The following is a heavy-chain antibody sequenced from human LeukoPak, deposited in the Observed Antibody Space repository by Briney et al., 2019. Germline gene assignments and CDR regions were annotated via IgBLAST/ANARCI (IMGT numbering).Heavy chain of an antibody. J-gene: IGHJ3*02. Sequence: ASVKVSCKASGYTVTSYHMHWVRQAPGQGLEGMGVINPSGGSTRYAQKFQGRVTMTRDTSTSTVYMELSSLRSEDTAVYYCAQSRYYYDSSDIWGQGTMVTVSS. V-gene: IGHV1-46*01. CDR3: AQSRYYYDSSDI. CDR2: INPSGGST. CDR1: GYTVTSYH. D-gene: IGHD3-22*01.